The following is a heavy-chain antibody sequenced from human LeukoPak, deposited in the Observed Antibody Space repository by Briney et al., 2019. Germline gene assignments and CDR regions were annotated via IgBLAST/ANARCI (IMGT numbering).Heavy chain of an antibody. CDR2: ISGMSSTI. CDR1: RYTFTSYD. Sequence: ASVKVCCKASRYTFTSYDINWVRQAPGKGLEWVSFISGMSSTIYYADSVKGRFTISRDNAKNSVYLQMNSLRDEDTAVYYCARDSSDAYNPEPGYWGQGTLVTVSS. CDR3: ARDSSDAYNPEPGY. V-gene: IGHV3-48*02. D-gene: IGHD5-24*01. J-gene: IGHJ4*02.